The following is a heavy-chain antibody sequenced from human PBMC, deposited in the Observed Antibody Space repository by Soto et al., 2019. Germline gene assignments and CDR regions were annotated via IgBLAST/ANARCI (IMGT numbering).Heavy chain of an antibody. CDR1: GGSINNRGYY. V-gene: IGHV4-61*08. J-gene: IGHJ6*02. CDR3: ARDDRDYYYGMDV. CDR2: IYYSGNT. Sequence: LSLTCTVSGGSINNRGYYWSWIRQPPGKGLEWIGYIYYSGNTNYNPSLKSRVNISVDTSKNQFSLKLSSVTAADTAVYYCARDDRDYYYGMDVWGQRTTVTVSS.